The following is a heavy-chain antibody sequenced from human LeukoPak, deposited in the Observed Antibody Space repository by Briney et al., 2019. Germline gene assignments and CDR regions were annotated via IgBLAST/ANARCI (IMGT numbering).Heavy chain of an antibody. CDR3: ARPYSGTYWGYYYMDV. D-gene: IGHD1-26*01. J-gene: IGHJ6*03. Sequence: GGSLRLSCTVSGFTVSGNYMSWVRQAPGKGLEWVSVIYGGGSTYYADSVKGRFTISRDNSKNTLYLQMNSLRPEDTAVYYCARPYSGTYWGYYYMDVWGEGTTVTVSS. V-gene: IGHV3-66*02. CDR2: IYGGGST. CDR1: GFTVSGNY.